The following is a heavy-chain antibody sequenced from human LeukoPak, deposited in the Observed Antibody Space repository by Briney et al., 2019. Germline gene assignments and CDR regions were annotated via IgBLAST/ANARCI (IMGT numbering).Heavy chain of an antibody. CDR2: ISGSGGST. V-gene: IGHV3-23*01. CDR1: GFTFSSYA. CDR3: AKTSSGYLFWFDP. Sequence: GGSLRLSCAASGFTFSSYAMSWVRQAPGKGLEWVSAISGSGGSTYYADSVRGRSTISRDNSKNTLYLQMNSLRAEDTAVYYCAKTSSGYLFWFDPWGQGTLVTVSS. D-gene: IGHD3-22*01. J-gene: IGHJ5*02.